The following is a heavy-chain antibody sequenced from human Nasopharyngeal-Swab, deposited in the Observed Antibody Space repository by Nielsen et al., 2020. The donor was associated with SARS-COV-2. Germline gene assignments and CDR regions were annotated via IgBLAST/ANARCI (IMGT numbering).Heavy chain of an antibody. CDR2: ISYDGSNK. CDR1: GFTFSSYG. Sequence: TLKISCAASGFTFSSYGMHWVRQAPGKGLEWVAVISYDGSNKYYADSVKGRFTISRDNSKNTLYLQMNSLRAEDTAVYYCAKGIAVAGTPLFDYWGQGTLVTVSS. D-gene: IGHD6-19*01. CDR3: AKGIAVAGTPLFDY. J-gene: IGHJ4*02. V-gene: IGHV3-30*18.